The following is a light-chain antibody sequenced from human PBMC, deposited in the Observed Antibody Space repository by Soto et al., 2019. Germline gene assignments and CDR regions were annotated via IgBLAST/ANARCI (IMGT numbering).Light chain of an antibody. CDR3: CSYAGSYTHV. Sequence: QSALTQPRSVSGSPGQSVTISCTGTSSDVGGYNFVSWFQQHPGKAPKLIIYDVIERPSGVPRHFSGSKSGNTASLTISGLQAEDEADYFCCSYAGSYTHVFGTGTKVTVL. CDR1: SSDVGGYNF. CDR2: DVI. V-gene: IGLV2-11*01. J-gene: IGLJ1*01.